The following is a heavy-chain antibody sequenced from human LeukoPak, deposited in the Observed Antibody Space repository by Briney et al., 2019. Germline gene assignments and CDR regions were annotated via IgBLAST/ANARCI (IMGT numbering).Heavy chain of an antibody. CDR1: GFTFSSYW. D-gene: IGHD6-19*01. Sequence: GGSLRLSCAASGFTFSSYWMSWVRQAPGKGLEWVANIKQDGSEKYYVDSVKGQFTISRDNAKNPLYLQMNSLRAEDTAVYYCARDTTAVANDYWGQGTLVTVSS. J-gene: IGHJ4*02. CDR3: ARDTTAVANDY. CDR2: IKQDGSEK. V-gene: IGHV3-7*01.